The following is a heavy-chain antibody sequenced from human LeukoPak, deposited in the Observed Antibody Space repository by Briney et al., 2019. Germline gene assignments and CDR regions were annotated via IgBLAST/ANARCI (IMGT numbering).Heavy chain of an antibody. Sequence: SETLSLTCNVSGDSISAYYWNWIRQSPGKGLEWIGYTYYSGSTKYNPSLKSRITISVDTSKNQFSLKLSSVTAADTAVYYCAREGYDFSLDVWGKGTTVTVSS. V-gene: IGHV4-59*12. J-gene: IGHJ6*04. CDR2: TYYSGST. D-gene: IGHD3-3*01. CDR1: GDSISAYY. CDR3: AREGYDFSLDV.